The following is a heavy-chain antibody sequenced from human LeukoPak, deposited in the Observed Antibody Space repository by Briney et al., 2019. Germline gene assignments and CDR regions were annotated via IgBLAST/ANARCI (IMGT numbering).Heavy chain of an antibody. D-gene: IGHD5-18*01. V-gene: IGHV1-24*01. J-gene: IGHJ4*02. CDR1: GYTLTEIS. CDR2: IDREDGQT. CDR3: ATVGNSYGAFDY. Sequence: ASVKVSCKVSGYTLTEISMYWVRQAPGKGLEWMGGIDREDGQTIYAQKFQGRVTMTEDTSAGTAYMEVSRLTSEDTAFYYCATVGNSYGAFDYWGQGTLVTVSS.